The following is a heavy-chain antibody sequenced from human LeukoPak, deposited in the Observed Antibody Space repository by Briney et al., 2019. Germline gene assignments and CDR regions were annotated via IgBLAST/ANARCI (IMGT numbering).Heavy chain of an antibody. V-gene: IGHV3-9*01. CDR1: GFTFDDYA. CDR2: ISWNSGSI. CDR3: ATSSSMVRGVIKAFDI. D-gene: IGHD3-10*01. J-gene: IGHJ3*02. Sequence: GGSLRLSCAASGFTFDDYAMHWVRQAPGKGLEWVSGISWNSGSIGYADSVKGRFTISRDNAKNSLYLQMNSLRAEDTAVYYCATSSSMVRGVIKAFDIWGQGTMVTVSS.